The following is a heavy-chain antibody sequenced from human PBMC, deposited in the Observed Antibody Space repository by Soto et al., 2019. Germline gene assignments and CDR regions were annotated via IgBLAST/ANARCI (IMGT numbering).Heavy chain of an antibody. J-gene: IGHJ4*02. CDR3: ARDAPLYSSGDTYYWGFEC. V-gene: IGHV3-7*01. Sequence: PGGSLRLSCAASGFTFSNYWMSWVRQAPGKGLEWVADIKEDGSATYFVDSLKGRFTISRDNTKNSLYLQMNSLRAEDTAVYYCARDAPLYSSGDTYYWGFECWGQGTLVTVSS. CDR2: IKEDGSAT. CDR1: GFTFSNYW. D-gene: IGHD2-15*01.